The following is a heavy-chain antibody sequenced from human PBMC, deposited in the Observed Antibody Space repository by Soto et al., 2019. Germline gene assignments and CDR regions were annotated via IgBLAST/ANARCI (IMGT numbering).Heavy chain of an antibody. CDR3: ATPCSMYSGSYYRGSDY. CDR2: ISAYNGNT. V-gene: IGHV1-18*01. CDR1: GYTFTSYG. Sequence: ASVKVSCKASGYTFTSYGISWVRQAPGQGLEWMGWISAYNGNTNYAQKLQGRVTMTTDTSTSTAYMELRSLRSDDTAVYYCATPCSMYSGSYYRGSDYWGQGTLVTVSS. J-gene: IGHJ4*02. D-gene: IGHD1-26*01.